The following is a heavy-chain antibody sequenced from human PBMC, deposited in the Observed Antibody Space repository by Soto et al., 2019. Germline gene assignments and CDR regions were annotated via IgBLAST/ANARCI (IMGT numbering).Heavy chain of an antibody. V-gene: IGHV3-23*01. CDR1: GFTFSTYA. J-gene: IGHJ5*02. CDR2: ISGSGGST. D-gene: IGHD6-13*01. CDR3: AKDPIAAAPNWFDP. Sequence: PGGSLRLSCAAYGFTFSTYAMNWVRQAPGKGLEWVSAISGSGGSTYYADSVKGRFTISRDNSKNTLYLQMNSLRAEDTAVYYCAKDPIAAAPNWFDPWGQGTLVTVSS.